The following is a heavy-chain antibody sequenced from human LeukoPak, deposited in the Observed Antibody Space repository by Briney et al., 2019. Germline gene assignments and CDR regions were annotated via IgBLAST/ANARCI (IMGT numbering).Heavy chain of an antibody. CDR2: ISGSGGST. J-gene: IGHJ4*02. D-gene: IGHD1-26*01. V-gene: IGHV3-23*01. CDR3: ASCSGSYYGLTCFDY. Sequence: GGSLRLSCAASGFTFSSYAMSWVRQAPGKGLEWVSAISGSGGSTYYADSAKGRFTISRDNSKNTLYLQMNSLRAEDTAVYYCASCSGSYYGLTCFDYWGQGTLVTVSS. CDR1: GFTFSSYA.